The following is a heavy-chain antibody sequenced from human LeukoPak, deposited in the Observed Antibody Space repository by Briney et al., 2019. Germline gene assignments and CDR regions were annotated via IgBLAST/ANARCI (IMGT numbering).Heavy chain of an antibody. V-gene: IGHV4-38-2*02. CDR3: ARGYYGSGSYYDY. Sequence: PETLSLTCTVSVYSITSGYNWGWIRQPPGKGLEWIGSIYHSGSTYYNPSLKSRVTLSVDTSKNQFSLKLSSVTAADTAVYYCARGYYGSGSYYDYWGQGTLVTVSS. CDR1: VYSITSGYN. D-gene: IGHD3-10*01. CDR2: IYHSGST. J-gene: IGHJ4*02.